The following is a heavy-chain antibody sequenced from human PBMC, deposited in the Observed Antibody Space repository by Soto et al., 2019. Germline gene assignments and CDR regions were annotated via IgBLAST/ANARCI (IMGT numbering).Heavy chain of an antibody. CDR2: ISGSGGST. Sequence: PGRSLRLSCAASGFTFSSYAMSWVRQAPGKGLEWVSAISGSGGSTYYADSVKGRFTISRDNSKNTLYLQMNSLRAEDTAVYYCAKDFFSYYGDYNSGTDYWGQGTLVTVSS. CDR1: GFTFSSYA. V-gene: IGHV3-23*01. D-gene: IGHD4-17*01. J-gene: IGHJ4*02. CDR3: AKDFFSYYGDYNSGTDY.